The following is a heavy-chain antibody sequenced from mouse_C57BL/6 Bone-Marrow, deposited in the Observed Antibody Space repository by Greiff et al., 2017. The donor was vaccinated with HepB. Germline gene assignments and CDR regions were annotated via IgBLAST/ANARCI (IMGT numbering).Heavy chain of an antibody. CDR1: GYAFSSSW. Sequence: VQLQQSGPELVKPGASVKISCKASGYAFSSSWMNWVKQRPGKGLEWIGRIYPGDGDTNYNGKFKGKATLTADKSSSTAYMQLSSLTSEDSAVYFCARAGDSSAGFAYWGQGTLVTVSA. V-gene: IGHV1-82*01. D-gene: IGHD3-2*02. CDR2: IYPGDGDT. J-gene: IGHJ3*01. CDR3: ARAGDSSAGFAY.